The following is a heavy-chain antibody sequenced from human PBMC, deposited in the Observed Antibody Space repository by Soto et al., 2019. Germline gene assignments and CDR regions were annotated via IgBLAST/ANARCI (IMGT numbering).Heavy chain of an antibody. J-gene: IGHJ5*02. D-gene: IGHD1-26*01. CDR3: ARGGGTYSNWFDP. Sequence: PGGALLISCASSVFTVTYSFMSWVRQAPGKGLEWVSIIYSGGNTYYADSVKGRFTISRDNSKNTLYLQMNSLRAEDTAVYYCARGGGTYSNWFDPWGQGSMVTVSS. CDR2: IYSGGNT. CDR1: VFTVTYSF. V-gene: IGHV3-53*01.